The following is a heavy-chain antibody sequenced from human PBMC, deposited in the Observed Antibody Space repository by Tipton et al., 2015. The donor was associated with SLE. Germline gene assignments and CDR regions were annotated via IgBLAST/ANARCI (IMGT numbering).Heavy chain of an antibody. V-gene: IGHV4-38-2*01. Sequence: LRLSCGVSGYSISSDYYWGWIRQPPGKGLEWLGTIYHSGSTYYNPSLKSRVTISVDTSKNQFSLKLSSVTAADTAVYYCVRGLGYGDLLDYWGQGTLVTVSS. J-gene: IGHJ4*02. CDR2: IYHSGST. CDR1: GYSISSDYY. CDR3: VRGLGYGDLLDY. D-gene: IGHD4-17*01.